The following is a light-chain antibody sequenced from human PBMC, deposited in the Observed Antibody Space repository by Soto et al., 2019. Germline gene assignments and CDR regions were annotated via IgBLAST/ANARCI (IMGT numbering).Light chain of an antibody. V-gene: IGLV1-40*01. CDR3: QSYDSSLSGVV. J-gene: IGLJ2*01. Sequence: QAVVTQPPSVSGAPGRRVTISCTGSSSNIGAGYDVHWYQHLPGTAPKLLMYGNSKRPSGVPDRFSGSKTGTSASLAITGLQAEDGADYYCQSYDSSLSGVVFGGGTKLTVL. CDR1: SSNIGAGYD. CDR2: GNS.